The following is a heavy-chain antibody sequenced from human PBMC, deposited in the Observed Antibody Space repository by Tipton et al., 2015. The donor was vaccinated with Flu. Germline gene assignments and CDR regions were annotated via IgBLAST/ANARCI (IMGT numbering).Heavy chain of an antibody. CDR1: GGSMTSGNYY. CDR3: ARGSGSGTYVIFEF. D-gene: IGHD3-10*01. J-gene: IGHJ4*02. V-gene: IGHV4-61*02. Sequence: TLSLTCTVSGGSMTSGNYYWNWIRQPAGKGLEWIGRIYASGSTNYNPSLKSRVTMSVDTSNNQFSLKLTSVTAADTAVYYCARGSGSGTYVIFEFWGQGTLVPVPS. CDR2: IYASGST.